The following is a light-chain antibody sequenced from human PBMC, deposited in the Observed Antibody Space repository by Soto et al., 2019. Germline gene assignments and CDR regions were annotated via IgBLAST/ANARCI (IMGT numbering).Light chain of an antibody. J-gene: IGKJ2*01. Sequence: EIVMTQSPVALSVSPGESAALSCRASQSVGRNFAWYQQRPGQAPWVLIYGTSTRATGVPARFSGGGSGTDFTLTISSLQSEDFAVYYCQQYNKWPYTFGQGTRLEIK. CDR1: QSVGRN. V-gene: IGKV3-15*01. CDR2: GTS. CDR3: QQYNKWPYT.